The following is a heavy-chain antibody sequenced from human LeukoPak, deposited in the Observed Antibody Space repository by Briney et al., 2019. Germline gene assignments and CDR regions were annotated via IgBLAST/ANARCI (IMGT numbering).Heavy chain of an antibody. CDR2: IRSKANSYAT. CDR1: GFTFSGSA. Sequence: GGSLRLSCAASGFTFSGSAMHWVRQASGKGLEWVGRIRSKANSYATAYAASVKGRFTISRDDSKNTAYLQMNSLKTEDTAVYYCTRHNEYSSSFPYYYYGMDVWGQGTTVTVSS. CDR3: TRHNEYSSSFPYYYYGMDV. V-gene: IGHV3-73*01. J-gene: IGHJ6*02. D-gene: IGHD6-6*01.